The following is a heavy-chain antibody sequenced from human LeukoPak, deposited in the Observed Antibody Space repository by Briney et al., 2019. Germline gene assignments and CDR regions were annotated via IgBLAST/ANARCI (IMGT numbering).Heavy chain of an antibody. D-gene: IGHD6-6*01. Sequence: TLSLTCTVSGGSISSGGYYWSWIRQPPGKGLEWIGYIYHSGSTYYNPSLKSRVTISVDRSKNQFSLKLSSVTAADTAVYYCARGSIAAPFNWGQGTLVTVSS. V-gene: IGHV4-30-2*01. CDR3: ARGSIAAPFN. J-gene: IGHJ4*02. CDR1: GGSISSGGYY. CDR2: IYHSGST.